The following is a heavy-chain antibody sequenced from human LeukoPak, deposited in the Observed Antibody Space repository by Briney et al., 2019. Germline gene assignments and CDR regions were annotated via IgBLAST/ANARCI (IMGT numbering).Heavy chain of an antibody. CDR2: IIPILGIA. D-gene: IGHD3-3*01. Sequence: ASVKVSCKASGGTFSSYTISWARQAPGQGLEWMGRIIPILGIANYAQKFQGRVTITADKSTSTAYMELSGLRSEDTAVYYCARNGIFGVASGVGMDVWGQGTTVTVSS. CDR1: GGTFSSYT. V-gene: IGHV1-69*02. J-gene: IGHJ6*02. CDR3: ARNGIFGVASGVGMDV.